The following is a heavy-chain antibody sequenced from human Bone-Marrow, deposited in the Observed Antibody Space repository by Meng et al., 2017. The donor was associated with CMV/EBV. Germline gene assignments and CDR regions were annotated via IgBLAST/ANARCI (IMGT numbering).Heavy chain of an antibody. D-gene: IGHD3-3*01. CDR3: ARDLRFLEWFPSGYYYGMDV. V-gene: IGHV1-2*02. CDR1: GYTFTGYY. J-gene: IGHJ6*02. Sequence: ASVKVSCKASGYTFTGYYMHWVRQAPGQGLEWMGWINPNSGGTNYAQKFQGRVTMTRDTSISTAYMDLSRLRSDDTAMYYCARDLRFLEWFPSGYYYGMDVWGQGTTVTVS. CDR2: INPNSGGT.